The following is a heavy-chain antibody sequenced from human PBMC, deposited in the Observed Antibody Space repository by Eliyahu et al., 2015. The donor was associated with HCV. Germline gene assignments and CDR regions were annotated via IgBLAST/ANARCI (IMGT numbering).Heavy chain of an antibody. Sequence: EPQMVESGGGLVQPGRPLRLSCVASGFPFDDYAMFWVRQTPGEGLEWVSGISGDGRTKGYADSVKGRFIISRDNRKKSLFLQMNSLTRDDTALYFCTRAANLVGAPFDSWGQGTLVTVSS. V-gene: IGHV3-9*01. D-gene: IGHD1-26*01. CDR3: TRAANLVGAPFDS. J-gene: IGHJ5*01. CDR1: GFPFDDYA. CDR2: ISGDGRTK.